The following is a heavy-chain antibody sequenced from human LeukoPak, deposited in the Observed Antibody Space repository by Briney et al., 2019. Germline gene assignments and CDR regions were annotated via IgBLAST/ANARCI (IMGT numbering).Heavy chain of an antibody. V-gene: IGHV1-46*01. CDR2: INPSSGST. J-gene: IGHJ6*02. D-gene: IGHD6-19*01. CDR1: GYTFTSYY. CDR3: ARDRGSGWYYYYYGMDV. Sequence: ASVKVSCKASGYTFTSYYMHWVRQAPGQGLEWMGIINPSSGSTSYAQKFQGRVTMTRDTSTSTVYMELSSLRSEDTAVYYCARDRGSGWYYYYYGMDVWGQGTTVTVSS.